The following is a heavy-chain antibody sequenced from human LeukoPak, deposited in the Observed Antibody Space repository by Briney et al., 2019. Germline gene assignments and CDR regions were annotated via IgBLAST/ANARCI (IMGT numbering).Heavy chain of an antibody. D-gene: IGHD2-15*01. CDR2: INHSGST. Sequence: SETLSLTCAVYGGSFSGYYWSWIRQPPGKGLEWIGEINHSGSTNYNPSLKSRVTISVDTSKNQFSLKLSSVTAADTAVYYCARGASYCSGGSCYQYYYYMDVWGKGTTVTISS. CDR3: ARGASYCSGGSCYQYYYYMDV. J-gene: IGHJ6*03. CDR1: GGSFSGYY. V-gene: IGHV4-34*01.